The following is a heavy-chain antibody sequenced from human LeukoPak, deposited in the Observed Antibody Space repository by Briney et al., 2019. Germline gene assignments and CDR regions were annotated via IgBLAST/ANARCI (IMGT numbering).Heavy chain of an antibody. Sequence: GGSLRLSCAASGFTFTTYGLHWVRQAPGKGLEWVAAIASNGGSEYYADSVKGRFTISSDNSKNTLFLQMNSLRPDDTAVYYCAKRGHYSINWYHYFDYWGQGTLVTVSS. CDR2: IASNGGSE. J-gene: IGHJ4*02. D-gene: IGHD6-13*01. CDR1: GFTFTTYG. CDR3: AKRGHYSINWYHYFDY. V-gene: IGHV3-30*18.